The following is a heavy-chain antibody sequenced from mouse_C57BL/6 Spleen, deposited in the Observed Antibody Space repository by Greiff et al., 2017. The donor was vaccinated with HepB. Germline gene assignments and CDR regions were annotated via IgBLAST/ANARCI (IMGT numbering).Heavy chain of an antibody. D-gene: IGHD1-1*01. V-gene: IGHV5-2*01. J-gene: IGHJ3*01. Sequence: VQLKESGGGLVQPGESLKLSCESTEYEFPSHDMSWVRKTPEKRLELVAAINSDGGSTYYPDTMERRFIISRDNTKKTLYLQMSSLRSEDTALYYCARHGDYYYGSSPFAYWGQGTLVTVSA. CDR3: ARHGDYYYGSSPFAY. CDR1: EYEFPSHD. CDR2: INSDGGST.